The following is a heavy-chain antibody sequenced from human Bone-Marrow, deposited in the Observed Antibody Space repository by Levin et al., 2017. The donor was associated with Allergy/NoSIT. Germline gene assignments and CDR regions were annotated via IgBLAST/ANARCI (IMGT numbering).Heavy chain of an antibody. CDR1: GYTFSNYG. V-gene: IGHV1-18*01. J-gene: IGHJ4*02. Sequence: GASVKVSCKASGYTFSNYGITWVRQAPGQGLEWMGWINPENGNTNYAPKFQGRVALSRDTATSTATLELRRLTSADTAVYFCARGEDLFEFIWETYRGHLYYWGQGTLVTVSS. CDR2: INPENGNT. CDR3: ARGEDLFEFIWETYRGHLYY. D-gene: IGHD3/OR15-3a*01.